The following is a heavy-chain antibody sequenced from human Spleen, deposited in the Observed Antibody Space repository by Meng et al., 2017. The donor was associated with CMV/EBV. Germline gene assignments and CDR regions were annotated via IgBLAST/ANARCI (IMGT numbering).Heavy chain of an antibody. V-gene: IGHV3-74*01. CDR1: GFTFSSYW. D-gene: IGHD3-10*01. CDR3: AKEKGTMVRGVMHYYYYGMDV. CDR2: INSDGSST. Sequence: GESLKISCAASGFTFSSYWMHWVRQAPGKGLVWVSRINSDGSSTSYADSVKGRFTISRDNAKNTLYLQMNSLRAEDTAVYYCAKEKGTMVRGVMHYYYYGMDVWGQGTTVTVSS. J-gene: IGHJ6*02.